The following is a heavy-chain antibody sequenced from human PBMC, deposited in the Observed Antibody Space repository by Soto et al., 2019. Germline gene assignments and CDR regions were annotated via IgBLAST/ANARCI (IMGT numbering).Heavy chain of an antibody. J-gene: IGHJ6*02. CDR1: GDSVSSNSAA. D-gene: IGHD2-2*01. CDR2: TYYRSKWYN. CDR3: ARDRDIVVVPAAVAPYYCYYGMDV. V-gene: IGHV6-1*01. Sequence: SQTLSLTCAISGDSVSSNSAAWNWIRQSPSRGLEWLGRTYYRSKWYNDYAVSVKSRITINPDTSKNQFSLQLNSVTPEDTAVYYCARDRDIVVVPAAVAPYYCYYGMDVWGQGTTVTAP.